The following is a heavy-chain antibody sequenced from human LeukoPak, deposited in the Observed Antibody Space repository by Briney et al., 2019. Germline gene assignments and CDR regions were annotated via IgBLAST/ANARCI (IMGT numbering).Heavy chain of an antibody. J-gene: IGHJ4*02. CDR3: ARSIVVPGVLDY. Sequence: SVKVSCKASGGPFINYAISWVRQAPGQGLEWVGGISPVFGTPNYAQKFQGRVTIKTDESRSTAYMELISLRSEDTDVYYCARSIVVPGVLDYWGQGTLVTVSS. CDR2: ISPVFGTP. V-gene: IGHV1-69*05. CDR1: GGPFINYA. D-gene: IGHD6-19*01.